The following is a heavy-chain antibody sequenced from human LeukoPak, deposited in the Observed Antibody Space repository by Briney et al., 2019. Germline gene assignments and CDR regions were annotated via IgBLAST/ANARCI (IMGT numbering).Heavy chain of an antibody. CDR3: ARAEAEPYCYYGMDV. CDR2: ISSNGGST. V-gene: IGHV3-64*01. Sequence: GGSLSLSCAASGYTFSSYAMHWARQAPGKGLEYVSAISSNGGSTYYANTVKGRFTISRDNAKTTLYLQMGSSRAPHTAVYYYARAEAEPYCYYGMDVWGQGTTVTVSS. CDR1: GYTFSSYA. J-gene: IGHJ6*02. D-gene: IGHD1-14*01.